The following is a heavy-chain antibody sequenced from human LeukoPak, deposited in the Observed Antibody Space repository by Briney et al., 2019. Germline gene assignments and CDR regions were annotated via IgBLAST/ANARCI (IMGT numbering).Heavy chain of an antibody. J-gene: IGHJ6*03. CDR2: MNPNSGNT. CDR3: ARGGNRNNYYYYMDV. D-gene: IGHD1-14*01. CDR1: GYTFTSYD. V-gene: IGHV1-8*01. Sequence: ASVKVSCKASGYTFTSYDINWVRQATGQGLEWMGWMNPNSGNTGYAQKFQGRVPMTRNTSISTAYMELSSLRSEDTAVYYCARGGNRNNYYYYMDVWGKGTTVTISS.